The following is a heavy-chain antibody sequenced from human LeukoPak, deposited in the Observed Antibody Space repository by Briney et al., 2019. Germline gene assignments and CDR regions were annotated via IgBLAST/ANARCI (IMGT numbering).Heavy chain of an antibody. D-gene: IGHD6-6*01. CDR1: GYTFTSYD. V-gene: IGHV1-8*01. Sequence: ASVKVSCKASGYTFTSYDINWVRQATGQGLEWMGWVNPNSGNTGYAQKFQGRVTMTRNTSISTAYMELSSLRSEDTAVYYCATRISSYDAFDIWGQGTMVTVSS. CDR2: VNPNSGNT. CDR3: ATRISSYDAFDI. J-gene: IGHJ3*02.